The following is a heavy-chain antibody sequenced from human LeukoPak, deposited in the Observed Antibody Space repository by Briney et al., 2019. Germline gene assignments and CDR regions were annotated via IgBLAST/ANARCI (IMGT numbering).Heavy chain of an antibody. V-gene: IGHV3-21*06. D-gene: IGHD3-22*01. CDR3: ARGGDSSGSYLDY. J-gene: IGHJ4*02. CDR1: GFTFSSYR. CDR2: ITSSSKYI. Sequence: PGGSLRLSCAASGFTFSSYRMNWVRQAPGKGLEWVSSITSSSKYIYYADSVKGRFTIARDNAKNSLYLQMNSLRAEDTAVYYCARGGDSSGSYLDYWGQGTMVTVSS.